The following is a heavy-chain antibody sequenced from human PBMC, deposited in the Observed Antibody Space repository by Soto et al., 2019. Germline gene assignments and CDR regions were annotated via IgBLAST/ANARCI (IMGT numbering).Heavy chain of an antibody. CDR1: GGAIRSYY. V-gene: IGHV4-59*10. CDR3: ARLYCSGGSCYNNWSDP. Sequence: SETLSVTCAVCGGAIRSYYWRWIRQRAGKGLEWIGRIYTSGSTNYNPSLKSRVTMSVDTSKNQFSLKLSSVTAADTAVYYCARLYCSGGSCYNNWSDPWGPGTMGTVS. CDR2: IYTSGST. D-gene: IGHD2-15*01. J-gene: IGHJ5*02.